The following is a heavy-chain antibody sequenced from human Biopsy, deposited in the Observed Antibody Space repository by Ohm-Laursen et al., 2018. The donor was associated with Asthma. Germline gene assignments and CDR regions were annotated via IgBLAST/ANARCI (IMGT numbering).Heavy chain of an antibody. CDR2: IYYSGGT. CDR1: YGSITSGGYY. V-gene: IGHV4-31*03. D-gene: IGHD3-22*01. J-gene: IGHJ4*02. CDR3: TRAQDYYDSRGYYRSFDY. Sequence: SETLSLTCTVSYGSITSGGYYWTWIRQHPGKGLEWNGFIYYSGGTYYNPSLKSRVSISIDTSKNQFSLKLSSVTAADTAVYYCTRAQDYYDSRGYYRSFDYWGQGTLVTVSS.